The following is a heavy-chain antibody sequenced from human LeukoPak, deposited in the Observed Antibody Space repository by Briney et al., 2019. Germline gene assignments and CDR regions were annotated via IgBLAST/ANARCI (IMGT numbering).Heavy chain of an antibody. CDR2: IKQDGSVK. Sequence: GGSLRLSCGASGFTLSSNWMTWVRQAPGRALEWVASIKQDGSVKYYVDSVKGRFTISRDNARNSLSLQMNSLGVEDTAVYFCARWGQTSGYYYVDNWGQGTLVTVSS. CDR3: ARWGQTSGYYYVDN. V-gene: IGHV3-7*01. J-gene: IGHJ4*02. D-gene: IGHD5-12*01. CDR1: GFTLSSNW.